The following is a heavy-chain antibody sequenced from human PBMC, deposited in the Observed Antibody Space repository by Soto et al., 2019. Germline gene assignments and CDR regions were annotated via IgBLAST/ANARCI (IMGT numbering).Heavy chain of an antibody. Sequence: GASVKVSCKASGYTFTSYGISWVRQAPGQGLEWMGWISAYNGNTNYAQKLQGRVTMTTDTSTSTAYMELRSLRSDDTAVYYCARDLGCSSTSCYSNWFDPWGQGTLVTVSS. CDR1: GYTFTSYG. D-gene: IGHD2-2*01. CDR2: ISAYNGNT. J-gene: IGHJ5*02. V-gene: IGHV1-18*01. CDR3: ARDLGCSSTSCYSNWFDP.